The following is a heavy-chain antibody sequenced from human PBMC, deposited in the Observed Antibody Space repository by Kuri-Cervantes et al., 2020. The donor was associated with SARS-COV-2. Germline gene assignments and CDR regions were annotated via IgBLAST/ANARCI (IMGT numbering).Heavy chain of an antibody. Sequence: GGSLRPSCAASGFTFSSYSMNWVRQAPGKGLEWVSSISSSSSYIYYADSVKGRFTISRDNAKNSLYLQMNSLRAEDTAVYYCARDAVAAAGSEWFDPWGQGTLVTVSS. D-gene: IGHD6-13*01. CDR1: GFTFSSYS. CDR3: ARDAVAAAGSEWFDP. J-gene: IGHJ5*02. V-gene: IGHV3-21*01. CDR2: ISSSSSYI.